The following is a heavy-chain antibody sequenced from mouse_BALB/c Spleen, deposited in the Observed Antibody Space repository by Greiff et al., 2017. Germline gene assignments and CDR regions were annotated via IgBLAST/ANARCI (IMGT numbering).Heavy chain of an antibody. Sequence: QVQLKQSGAELATPGASVKMSCTASGYTFTSYWMHWVQQRPGQGLEWIGYINPSTGYTEYNQKFKDKATLTADKSSSTAYMQLSSLTSEDSAVYYCARHPLPLGAMDYWGQGTSVTVSS. J-gene: IGHJ4*01. CDR3: ARHPLPLGAMDY. V-gene: IGHV1-4*01. CDR2: INPSTGYT. D-gene: IGHD2-10*01. CDR1: GYTFTSYW.